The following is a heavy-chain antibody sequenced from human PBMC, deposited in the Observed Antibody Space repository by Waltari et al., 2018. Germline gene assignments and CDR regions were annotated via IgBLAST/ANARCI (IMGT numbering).Heavy chain of an antibody. J-gene: IGHJ5*02. CDR1: GFTLNNYA. D-gene: IGHD6-13*01. Sequence: EVQLLESGGGLVQPGGSLTLSCVVSGFTLNNYAMSWVRTVPGKGLEWVSAIGASGKTYYADSVKGRFTISKDSSKNTLYLQMNSLRVEDTAVYYCAKEVWQQLVRMVGWFDPWGQGTLVTVSS. CDR2: IGASGKT. CDR3: AKEVWQQLVRMVGWFDP. V-gene: IGHV3-23*01.